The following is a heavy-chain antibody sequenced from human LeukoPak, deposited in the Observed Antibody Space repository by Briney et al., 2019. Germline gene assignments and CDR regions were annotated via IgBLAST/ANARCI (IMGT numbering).Heavy chain of an antibody. CDR3: ARGSYYYDSSGNTPRFCDY. Sequence: SLRLSCAASGFTFSDYYMSWIRQAPGKGLEWVSYISSSGSTIYYAHSVKGRFTISRDNAKNALYLQKNSLRAEDTTVYYCARGSYYYDSSGNTPRFCDYWGQGTLVTVSS. D-gene: IGHD3-22*01. CDR2: ISSSGSTI. CDR1: GFTFSDYY. V-gene: IGHV3-11*04. J-gene: IGHJ4*02.